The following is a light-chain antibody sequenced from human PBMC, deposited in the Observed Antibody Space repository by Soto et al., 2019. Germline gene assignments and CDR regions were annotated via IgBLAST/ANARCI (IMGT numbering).Light chain of an antibody. J-gene: IGLJ2*01. CDR1: SSDVGGYKY. CDR2: EVS. CDR3: SSFAGDNNVL. V-gene: IGLV2-8*01. Sequence: QSVLTQPPSASGSPGQSVTISCTGTSSDVGGYKYVSWYQHHPGKAPKLMIYEVSKRPSRVPDRFSGSKSGNTASLTVSGLQTEDEADDYCSSFAGDNNVLFGGGTKVTVL.